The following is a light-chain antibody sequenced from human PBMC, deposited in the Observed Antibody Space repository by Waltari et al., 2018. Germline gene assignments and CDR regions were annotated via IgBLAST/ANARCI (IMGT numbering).Light chain of an antibody. Sequence: DIVITQSPDPLAVSLGEGATINCKSGQSVLYSSNNKYYLAWFQQKPGQPPRLLIYWASTRESGVPDRFSGSGSGTDFTLTISSLQAEDVAVYYCQQYCSTPWTFGQGTKVEIK. CDR2: WAS. CDR3: QQYCSTPWT. V-gene: IGKV4-1*01. J-gene: IGKJ1*01. CDR1: QSVLYSSNNKYY.